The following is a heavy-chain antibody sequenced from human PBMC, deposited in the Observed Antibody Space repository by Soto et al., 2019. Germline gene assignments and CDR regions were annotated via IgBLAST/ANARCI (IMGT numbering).Heavy chain of an antibody. CDR1: GGSISSSNW. J-gene: IGHJ6*02. V-gene: IGHV4-4*02. D-gene: IGHD6-13*01. Sequence: PSETLSLTCAVSGGSISSSNWWSWVRQPPGKGLEWIGEIYHSGSTNYNPSLKSRVTISVDKSKNQFSLKLSSVTAADTAVYYCARDIAAAGMGYYYYGMDVWGQGTTVTVSS. CDR2: IYHSGST. CDR3: ARDIAAAGMGYYYYGMDV.